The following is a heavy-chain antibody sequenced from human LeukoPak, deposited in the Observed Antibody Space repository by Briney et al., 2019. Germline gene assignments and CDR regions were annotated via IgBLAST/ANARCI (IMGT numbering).Heavy chain of an antibody. D-gene: IGHD3-10*01. V-gene: IGHV3-23*01. J-gene: IGHJ5*02. Sequence: PGGSLRLSCAASGFTLGTSAMSWVRQAPGKGLEWVSSISTTVGNTYYADSVKGRFTISRDNSNNTLYLQMNSLTAEDTAVYYCTKRAEFGGFDPWGQGTLVTVSS. CDR2: ISTTVGNT. CDR1: GFTLGTSA. CDR3: TKRAEFGGFDP.